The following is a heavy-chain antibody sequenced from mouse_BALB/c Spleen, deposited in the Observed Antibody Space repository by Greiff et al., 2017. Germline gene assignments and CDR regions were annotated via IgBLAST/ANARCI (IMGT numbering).Heavy chain of an antibody. V-gene: IGHV3-2*02. Sequence: DVKLVESGPGLVKPSQSLSLTCTVTGYSITSDYAWNWIRQFPGNKLEWMGYISYSGSTSYNPSLKSRISITRDTSKNQFFLQLNSVTTEDTATYYCAAYGNYFDYWGQGTTLTVSS. J-gene: IGHJ2*01. CDR3: AAYGNYFDY. D-gene: IGHD2-1*01. CDR1: GYSITSDYA. CDR2: ISYSGST.